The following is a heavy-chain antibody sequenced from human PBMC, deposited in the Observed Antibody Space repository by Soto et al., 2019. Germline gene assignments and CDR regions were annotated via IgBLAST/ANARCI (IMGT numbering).Heavy chain of an antibody. Sequence: QVQLQQWGAGLLKPSETLSLTCAVYGGSFSGYYWSWIRQPPGKGLEWIGEINHSGSTNYNPSLKSRVTISVDTSKNQYSLKLSSVTAADTAVYYCARKSSSTIYYYYMDVWGKGTTVTVSS. J-gene: IGHJ6*03. CDR2: INHSGST. D-gene: IGHD6-13*01. CDR3: ARKSSSTIYYYYMDV. CDR1: GGSFSGYY. V-gene: IGHV4-34*01.